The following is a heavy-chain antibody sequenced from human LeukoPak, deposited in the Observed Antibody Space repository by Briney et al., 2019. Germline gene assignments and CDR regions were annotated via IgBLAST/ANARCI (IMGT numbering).Heavy chain of an antibody. CDR1: GGSFSGYY. Sequence: SETLSLTCAVYGGSFSGYYWSWIRQPPGKGLEWIGEVNHSGSINYNPSLKSRVTISVDTSKNQFSLKQSSVTAADTAVYYCARESVSYSSSWYFDYWGQGTLVTVSS. CDR3: ARESVSYSSSWYFDY. CDR2: VNHSGSI. D-gene: IGHD6-13*01. J-gene: IGHJ4*02. V-gene: IGHV4-34*01.